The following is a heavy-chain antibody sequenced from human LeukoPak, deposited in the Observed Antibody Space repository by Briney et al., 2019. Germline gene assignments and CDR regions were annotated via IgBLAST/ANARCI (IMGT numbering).Heavy chain of an antibody. V-gene: IGHV1-18*01. CDR3: ARASAPGGSIQLWTSDY. Sequence: ASVKVSCKASGYTFTSYGISWVRQAPGQGLEWMGWISAYNGNTNYAQKLQGRVTMTTDTSTSTAYMELRSLRSEDTAVYYCARASAPGGSIQLWTSDYWGQGTLVTVSS. CDR2: ISAYNGNT. J-gene: IGHJ4*02. CDR1: GYTFTSYG. D-gene: IGHD5-18*01.